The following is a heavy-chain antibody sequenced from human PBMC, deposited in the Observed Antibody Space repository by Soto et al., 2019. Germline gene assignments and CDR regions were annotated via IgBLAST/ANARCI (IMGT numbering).Heavy chain of an antibody. J-gene: IGHJ4*02. CDR3: AKAISTSRTLLDY. V-gene: IGHV3-23*01. Sequence: EVQLLESGGGLVQPGGSLRLSCAASGFTFSSHAMSWVRQAPGKGLEWVSGTSANGGSTYYTDPVKGRFTISRDNAKKTLYLQLNSPGAEDTAVYYCAKAISTSRTLLDYWGQGTLVTVSS. D-gene: IGHD3-9*01. CDR2: TSANGGST. CDR1: GFTFSSHA.